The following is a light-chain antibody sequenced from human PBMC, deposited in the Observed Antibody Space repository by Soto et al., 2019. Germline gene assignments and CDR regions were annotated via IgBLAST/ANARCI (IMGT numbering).Light chain of an antibody. J-gene: IGKJ1*01. Sequence: EIVMTQSPATLSVSPGERATLSCRASQSVSSNLAWYQQKPGQAPRLLIYGASTRATGIPARFSGSGSGTEVTLTISSLQSEDVAVYYCQQYNNWPPERTFGQGTKVEIK. CDR1: QSVSSN. V-gene: IGKV3-15*01. CDR2: GAS. CDR3: QQYNNWPPERT.